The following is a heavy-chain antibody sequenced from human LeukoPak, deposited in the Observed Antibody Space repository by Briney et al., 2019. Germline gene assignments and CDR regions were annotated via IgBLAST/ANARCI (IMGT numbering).Heavy chain of an antibody. CDR1: GGSISTYY. D-gene: IGHD1-7*01. CDR3: ARDPTTGTTDY. V-gene: IGHV4-59*12. CDR2: IYHSGST. J-gene: IGHJ4*02. Sequence: SETLSLTCTISGGSISTYYWSWIRQPPGKGLEWIGYIYHSGSTYYNPSLKSRVTISVDRSKNQFSLKLSSVTAADTAVYYCARDPTTGTTDYWGQGTLVTVSS.